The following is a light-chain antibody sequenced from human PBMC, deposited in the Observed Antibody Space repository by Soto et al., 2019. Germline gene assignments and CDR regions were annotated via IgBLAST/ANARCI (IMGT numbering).Light chain of an antibody. CDR1: QNINNF. J-gene: IGKJ1*01. Sequence: DIQLTQSPSSLSASLGDRVTIACRASQNINNFLNWYRQKPGKAPDLLIYAASSLQSGVPSRFSGSGSGTDFTLTISGLQPEDFETYFCQQSYDAPRTFGQGTKVDIX. CDR3: QQSYDAPRT. V-gene: IGKV1-39*01. CDR2: AAS.